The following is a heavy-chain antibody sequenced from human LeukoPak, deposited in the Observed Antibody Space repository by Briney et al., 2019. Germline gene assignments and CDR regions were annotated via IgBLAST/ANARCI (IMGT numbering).Heavy chain of an antibody. CDR3: GRPLYGDEIDY. CDR1: GFTVSNSY. Sequence: GGSLRLPCAASGFTVSNSYMIWVRQAPGKGLEGVSIIHGGGSTYYADSVKGRFTISRDNSKDTLYLQMNSLRVEDTAVYYCGRPLYGDEIDYWGQGTLVTVYS. V-gene: IGHV3-66*02. CDR2: IHGGGST. D-gene: IGHD4-17*01. J-gene: IGHJ4*02.